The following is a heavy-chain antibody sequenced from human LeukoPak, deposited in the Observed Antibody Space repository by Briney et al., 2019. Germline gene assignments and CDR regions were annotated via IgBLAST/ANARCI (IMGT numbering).Heavy chain of an antibody. CDR2: IYYSGST. J-gene: IGHJ3*02. Sequence: SETLSLTCTVSGGSIGSSSYYWGWIRQPPGKGLEWIGSIYYSGSTYYNPSLKSRVTISVDTSKNQFSLKLSSVTAADTAVYYCARLSASGSFEAFDIWGQGTMVTVSS. CDR1: GGSIGSSSYY. V-gene: IGHV4-39*01. D-gene: IGHD3-22*01. CDR3: ARLSASGSFEAFDI.